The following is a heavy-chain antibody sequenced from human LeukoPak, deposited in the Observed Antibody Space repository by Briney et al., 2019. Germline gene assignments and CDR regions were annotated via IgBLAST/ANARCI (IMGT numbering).Heavy chain of an antibody. CDR3: GRGRRIAAAGLDYFAE. Sequence: GGSLRLSCAASGFTFSSDSRNWVRQAPGKGLEWVSSISSSSSDIYYADSVKGRFTISRDNAKNSLYLQMNSLRAADTAVYYCGRGRRIAAAGLDYFAEWGQGTLVTVRS. CDR2: ISSSSSDI. D-gene: IGHD6-13*01. J-gene: IGHJ4*02. CDR1: GFTFSSDS. V-gene: IGHV3-21*06.